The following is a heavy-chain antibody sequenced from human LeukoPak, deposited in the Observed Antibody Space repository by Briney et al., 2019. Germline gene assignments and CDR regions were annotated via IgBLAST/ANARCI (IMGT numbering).Heavy chain of an antibody. D-gene: IGHD4-17*01. CDR1: GYTFTSYG. CDR2: ISAYNGNT. Sequence: GASVKVSCKASGYTFTSYGISWVRQAAGQGLEWMGWISAYNGNTNYAQKLQGRVTMTTDTSTSTAYMELRSLRSDDTAVYYCATTVTTLFAFDIWGQGTMVTVSS. CDR3: ATTVTTLFAFDI. V-gene: IGHV1-18*01. J-gene: IGHJ3*02.